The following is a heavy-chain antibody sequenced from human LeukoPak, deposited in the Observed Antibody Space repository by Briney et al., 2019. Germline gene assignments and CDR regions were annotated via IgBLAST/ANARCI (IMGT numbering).Heavy chain of an antibody. D-gene: IGHD6-13*01. J-gene: IGHJ5*02. Sequence: SKTLSLTCAVYGGSFSGYYWSWIRQPPGKGLEWIGEINHSGSTNYNPSLKSRVTISVDTSKNQFSLKLSSVTAADTAVYYCARTKAAAGTLGWFDPWGQGTLVTVSS. CDR3: ARTKAAAGTLGWFDP. V-gene: IGHV4-34*01. CDR2: INHSGST. CDR1: GGSFSGYY.